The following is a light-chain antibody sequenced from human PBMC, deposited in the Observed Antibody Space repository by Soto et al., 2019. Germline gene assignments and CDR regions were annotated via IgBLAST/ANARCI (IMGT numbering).Light chain of an antibody. CDR2: DVS. CDR3: QNYYGSWT. CDR1: QTLLRGY. J-gene: IGKJ1*01. V-gene: IGKV3D-20*01. Sequence: QSPDTGSLSPGETATLSCGASQTLLRGYLAWYQQRPGLAPRLIIYDVSRRATGIPDRFSGRGSGTEFTLSSCRVEPGDFAVYYCQNYYGSWTFGRGTKVDTK.